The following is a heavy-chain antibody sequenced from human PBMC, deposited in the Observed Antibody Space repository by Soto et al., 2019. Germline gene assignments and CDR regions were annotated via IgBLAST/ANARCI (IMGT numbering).Heavy chain of an antibody. CDR2: IKQDGSEK. D-gene: IGHD3-22*01. Sequence: APVKGLEWVANIKQDGSEKYYVDSVKGRFTISRDNAKNSLYLQMNSLRAEDTAVYYCAGDRHDSSGYDYWGQGTLVTVSS. J-gene: IGHJ4*02. V-gene: IGHV3-7*01. CDR3: AGDRHDSSGYDY.